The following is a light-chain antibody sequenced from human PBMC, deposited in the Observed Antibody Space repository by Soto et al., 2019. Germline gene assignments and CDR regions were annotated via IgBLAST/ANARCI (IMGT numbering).Light chain of an antibody. CDR1: SSDVGAYDY. V-gene: IGLV2-14*01. Sequence: QSALTQPASVSGSPGQSITISCTGTSSDVGAYDYVSWYQQHPGKAPKLMIFDVSNRPSGVSNRFSGSKSGNTASLTISGLQAEDEADYYCSSYATSTTLFGGGTNLTVL. CDR3: SSYATSTTL. J-gene: IGLJ2*01. CDR2: DVS.